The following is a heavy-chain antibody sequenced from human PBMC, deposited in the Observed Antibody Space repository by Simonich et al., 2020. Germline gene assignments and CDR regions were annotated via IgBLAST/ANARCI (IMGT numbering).Heavy chain of an antibody. J-gene: IGHJ4*02. CDR2: IYYSGST. V-gene: IGHV4-59*12. D-gene: IGHD2-21*02. Sequence: QVQLQESGPGLVKPSETLSLTCTVSGGSISSYYWSWIRQPQGKGLEWIGYIYYSGSTNYNPSLKSRVTISVDTSKNQFSLKLSSVTAADTAVYYCARDYYGGNYYFDYWGQGTLVTVSS. CDR1: GGSISSYY. CDR3: ARDYYGGNYYFDY.